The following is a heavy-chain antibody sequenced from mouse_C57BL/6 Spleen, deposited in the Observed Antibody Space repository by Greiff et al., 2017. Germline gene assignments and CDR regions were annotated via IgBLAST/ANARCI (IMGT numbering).Heavy chain of an antibody. J-gene: IGHJ3*01. V-gene: IGHV5-4*03. D-gene: IGHD2-1*01. CDR3: ARVLYGNYGFAY. Sequence: EVKLMESGGGLVKPGGSLKLSCAASGFTFSSYAMSWVRQTPEKRLEWVATISDGGSYTYYPDNVKGRFTISRDNAKNNLYLQMSHLKSEDTAMYYCARVLYGNYGFAYWGQGTLVTVSA. CDR2: ISDGGSYT. CDR1: GFTFSSYA.